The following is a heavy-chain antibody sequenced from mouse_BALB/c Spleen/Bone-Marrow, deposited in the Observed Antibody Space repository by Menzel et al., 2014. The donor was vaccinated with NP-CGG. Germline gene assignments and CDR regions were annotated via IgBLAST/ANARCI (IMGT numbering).Heavy chain of an antibody. Sequence: VQLQQSGAEQVKPGASVKLSCKASGYTFTSYWMHWVKQRPGQGLEWIGEIDPSTGRTDYNKKFKSQATLTVDKSASTAYMHLSSLTSEDSAVYYCARINGYDYWGHGTTLTVSS. V-gene: IGHV1S81*02. CDR1: GYTFTSYW. D-gene: IGHD2-2*01. J-gene: IGHJ2*01. CDR2: IDPSTGRT. CDR3: ARINGYDY.